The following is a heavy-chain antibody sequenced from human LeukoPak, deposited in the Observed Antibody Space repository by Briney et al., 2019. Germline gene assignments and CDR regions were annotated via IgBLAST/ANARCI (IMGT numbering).Heavy chain of an antibody. Sequence: SETLSLTCAVYGGSFSGYYWSWIRQPPGKGLEWIGEINHSGSTNYNPSLKSRVTISVDTSKNQLSLRLSSVTAADAAVYYCAGGGSHDFWSGYYYFDYWGQGTLVTVSS. J-gene: IGHJ4*02. CDR3: AGGGSHDFWSGYYYFDY. D-gene: IGHD3-3*01. CDR2: INHSGST. CDR1: GGSFSGYY. V-gene: IGHV4-34*01.